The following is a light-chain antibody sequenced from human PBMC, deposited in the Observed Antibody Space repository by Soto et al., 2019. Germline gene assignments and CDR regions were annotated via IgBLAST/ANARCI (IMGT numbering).Light chain of an antibody. CDR3: QQHNSNSEA. V-gene: IGKV1-5*03. J-gene: IGKJ1*01. Sequence: DIVMTQSPAALSGSVGDRVTITCRASQTISSWLSWYQQKPRNAPNLLLYKASTLKSGVPSRFIGSRSGTEFTPTISSLQPDDYATYYYQQHNSNSEAFGQGTKVDI. CDR2: KAS. CDR1: QTISSW.